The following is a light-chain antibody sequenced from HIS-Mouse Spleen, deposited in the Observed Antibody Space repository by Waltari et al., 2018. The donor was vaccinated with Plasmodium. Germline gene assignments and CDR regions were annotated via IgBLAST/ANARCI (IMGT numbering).Light chain of an antibody. V-gene: IGLV3-10*01. CDR1: ALPKKY. CDR2: EDS. J-gene: IGLJ3*02. CDR3: YSTDSSGNHRV. Sequence: SYELTQPPSVSVSPGQTARITCSGDALPKKYAYWYQPKSGQAPVLVIYEDSKRPSGIPEGFSGSSSVTMATWTISGAQVEDEADYSCYSTDSSGNHRVFGRGTKLAVL.